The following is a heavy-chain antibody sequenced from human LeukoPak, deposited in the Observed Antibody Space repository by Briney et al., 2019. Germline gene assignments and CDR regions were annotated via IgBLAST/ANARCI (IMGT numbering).Heavy chain of an antibody. Sequence: SETLSLTCAVYGGSFSGYYWSWNRQPPGKGLEWIGEINHSGSTNYNPSLKSRVTISVDTSKNQFSLKLSSVTAADTAVYYCARRTHIVVVPAAPFYGMDVWGQGTTVTVSS. CDR2: INHSGST. J-gene: IGHJ6*02. V-gene: IGHV4-34*01. CDR1: GGSFSGYY. D-gene: IGHD2-2*01. CDR3: ARRTHIVVVPAAPFYGMDV.